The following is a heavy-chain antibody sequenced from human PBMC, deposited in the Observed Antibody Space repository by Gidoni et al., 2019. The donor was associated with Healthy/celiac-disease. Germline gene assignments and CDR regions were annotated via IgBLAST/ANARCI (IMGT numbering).Heavy chain of an antibody. D-gene: IGHD2-2*01. CDR3: ARVPVPAAINWFDP. CDR1: GGSISSSSYY. V-gene: IGHV4-39*07. Sequence: QLQLQESGPGLVKPSETLSLTCTVSGGSISSSSYYWGWIRQPPGKGLEWIGSIYYSGSTYYNPSLKSRVTISVDTSKNQFSLKLSSVTAADTAVYYCARVPVPAAINWFDPWGQGTLVTVSS. J-gene: IGHJ5*02. CDR2: IYYSGST.